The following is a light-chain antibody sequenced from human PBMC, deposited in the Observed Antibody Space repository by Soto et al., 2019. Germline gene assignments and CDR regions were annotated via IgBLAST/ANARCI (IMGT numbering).Light chain of an antibody. J-gene: IGKJ5*01. CDR3: QHYDSLPIT. V-gene: IGKV3-20*01. Sequence: EIVFTQSPGTRSLSPGERGTLSCSASQSVSSSYLVWYQQKHGQPPRLIIYGASSRATGIPDRFSGSGYGTDFNLTISRLETEDFAVFYCQHYDSLPITFGQGTRLEIK. CDR2: GAS. CDR1: QSVSSSY.